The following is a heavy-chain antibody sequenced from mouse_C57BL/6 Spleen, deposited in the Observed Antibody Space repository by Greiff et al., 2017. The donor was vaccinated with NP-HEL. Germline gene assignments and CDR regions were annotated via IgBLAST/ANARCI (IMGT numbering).Heavy chain of an antibody. D-gene: IGHD6-1*01. V-gene: IGHV1-64*01. CDR2: IHPNSGST. CDR1: GYTFTSYW. Sequence: QVQLQQPGAELVKPGASVKMSCKASGYTFTSYWMHLVKQRPGQGLEWIGMIHPNSGSTNYNEKFKSKATLTVDKSSSTAYMQLSSLTSEDSAVYYCAREEPWYFDVWGTGTTVTVSS. J-gene: IGHJ1*03. CDR3: AREEPWYFDV.